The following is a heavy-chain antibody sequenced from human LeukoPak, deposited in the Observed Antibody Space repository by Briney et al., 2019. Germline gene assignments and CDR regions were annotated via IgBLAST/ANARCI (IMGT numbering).Heavy chain of an antibody. CDR1: GGSFSGYY. Sequence: SETLSPTCAVYGGSFSGYYWSWIRQPPGKGLEWIGEINHSGSTNYNPSLKSRVTISVDTSKNQFSLKLSSVTAEDTAVYYCARDPGPFDYWGQGTLVTVSS. CDR2: INHSGST. J-gene: IGHJ4*02. V-gene: IGHV4-34*01. CDR3: ARDPGPFDY.